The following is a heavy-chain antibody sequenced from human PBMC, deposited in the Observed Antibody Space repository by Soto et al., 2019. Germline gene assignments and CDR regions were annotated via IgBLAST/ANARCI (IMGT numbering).Heavy chain of an antibody. CDR2: INAGNGNT. D-gene: IGHD3-3*01. V-gene: IGHV1-3*01. Sequence: ASVKVSCKASGYIFTSYVMEWVRQAPGQGLEWMGWINAGNGNTKYSQKFQGRVTITRDTSANTAYMELSSLRSEDTAVYYCARAYYDFWSGYLAFDYWGQGTLVTVSS. J-gene: IGHJ4*02. CDR3: ARAYYDFWSGYLAFDY. CDR1: GYIFTSYV.